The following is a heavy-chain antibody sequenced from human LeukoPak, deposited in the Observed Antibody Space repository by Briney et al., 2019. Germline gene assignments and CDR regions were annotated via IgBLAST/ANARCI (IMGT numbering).Heavy chain of an antibody. V-gene: IGHV3-30*03. CDR3: ARVSGDSSSYSLPKLPSYYFDY. CDR2: ISHDGSNK. J-gene: IGHJ4*02. D-gene: IGHD6-13*01. Sequence: PGGSLRLSCAASGFTFSNFGMHWVRHAPGKGLEWVAVISHDGSNKYYADSVKGRFTISRDNSKNTLYLQMNSLRAEETAVYYCARVSGDSSSYSLPKLPSYYFDYWGQGTLVTVSS. CDR1: GFTFSNFG.